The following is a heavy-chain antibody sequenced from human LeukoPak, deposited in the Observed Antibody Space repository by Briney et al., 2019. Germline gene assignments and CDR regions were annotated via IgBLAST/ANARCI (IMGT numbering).Heavy chain of an antibody. CDR1: GFTFSAYS. V-gene: IGHV3-48*01. J-gene: IGHJ4*02. CDR2: IGISSGNT. CDR3: ARDYKYAFDN. D-gene: IGHD5-24*01. Sequence: GGSLRLSCAASGFTFSAYSMNWVRQAPGKGLEWISYIGISSGNTKYADSVKGRFTISGDKAENSLYLQMNSLRVEDTAVYYCARDYKYAFDNWGQGTLVTVSS.